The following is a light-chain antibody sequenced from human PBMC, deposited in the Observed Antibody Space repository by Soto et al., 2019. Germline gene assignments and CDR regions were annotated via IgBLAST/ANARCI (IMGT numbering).Light chain of an antibody. J-gene: IGKJ1*01. CDR3: QQYNSYSPGWT. CDR2: DTS. CDR1: QSINNW. Sequence: DIQMTQSPSTLSASVGDRGTISCRASQSINNWLAWFQQKPGKAPNLLIYDTSTLESGVPSRFSGSGSGTEFTHTLSTLQPEDFATYYCQQYNSYSPGWTFGQGTKVEIK. V-gene: IGKV1-5*01.